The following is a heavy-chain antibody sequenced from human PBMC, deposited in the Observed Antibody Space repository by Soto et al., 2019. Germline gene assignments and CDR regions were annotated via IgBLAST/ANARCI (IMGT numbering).Heavy chain of an antibody. CDR2: IIPIFGTA. CDR1: GGTFSSYA. V-gene: IGHV1-69*12. CDR3: XRDXXXXXXDYYSAPYYYGMDV. J-gene: IGHJ6*02. Sequence: QVQLVQSGAEVKKPGSSVKVSCKASGGTFSSYAISWVRQAPGQGLEWMGGIIPIFGTANYAQKFQARVTISAEEXXXXAXXXXXXXXXXXXAXXYCXRDXXXXXXDYYSAPYYYGMDVWGQGTTVTV. D-gene: IGHD2-21*01.